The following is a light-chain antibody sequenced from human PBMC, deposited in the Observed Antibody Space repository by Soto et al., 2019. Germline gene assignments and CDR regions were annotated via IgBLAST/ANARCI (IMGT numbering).Light chain of an antibody. Sequence: EIVMTQSPATLSVSPGERATLSCRASQSVSSNLAWYQQKPGQAPRLLIYGASTRATGIPARFSGSGSGTDFTITISSLQSEDFAVYYCQQYNNWPPKTFGQGTKVEIK. CDR3: QQYNNWPPKT. V-gene: IGKV3-15*01. J-gene: IGKJ1*01. CDR1: QSVSSN. CDR2: GAS.